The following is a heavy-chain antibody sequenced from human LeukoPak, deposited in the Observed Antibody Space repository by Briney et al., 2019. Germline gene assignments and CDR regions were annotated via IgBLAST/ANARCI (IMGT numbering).Heavy chain of an antibody. Sequence: PSETLSLTCDVSGDSLSSGGYSWSWVRQPPGKGLEWIGYIYSSGRSYYNPSLQSRVTISIDTSKNEFSLKVTSVTAADTAVYYCARDPYDSGIWGQGTLVTVSS. D-gene: IGHD3-10*01. V-gene: IGHV4-30-4*07. CDR3: ARDPYDSGI. J-gene: IGHJ4*02. CDR1: GDSLSSGGYS. CDR2: IYSSGRS.